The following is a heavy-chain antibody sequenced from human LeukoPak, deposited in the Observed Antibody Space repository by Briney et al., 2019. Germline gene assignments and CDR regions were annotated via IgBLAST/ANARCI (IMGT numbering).Heavy chain of an antibody. CDR2: ISYDGSNK. J-gene: IGHJ5*01. D-gene: IGHD5-18*01. CDR1: GFTFSSYA. CDR3: ASAVESGYSYGYHPCDFGRQRTLVRVFRGSACANPRPHW. V-gene: IGHV3-30*04. Sequence: GGYLRLSCAASGFTFSSYAMDWVRQAPSKGLEGVAVISYDGSNKYYADSVKGRFTISRDNSKNSLYLQMNRLRAEDEAVYYCASAVESGYSYGYHPCDFGRQRTLVRVFRGSACANPRPHW.